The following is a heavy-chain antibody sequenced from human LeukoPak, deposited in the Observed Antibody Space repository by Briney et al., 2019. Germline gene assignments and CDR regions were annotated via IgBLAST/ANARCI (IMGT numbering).Heavy chain of an antibody. D-gene: IGHD3-22*01. CDR3: AKDRPNYYGSNGHYYKLNGDC. CDR2: ITSSGAAT. V-gene: IGHV3-23*01. J-gene: IGHJ4*02. CDR1: GFTFSSYA. Sequence: QPGGSLRLSCAASGFTFSSYAMSWVRQAPGKGLEWVSSITSSGAATYYADSVKGRLTISRDNSDNTLYLQMNSLRAEDTAVYYCAKDRPNYYGSNGHYYKLNGDCWGQGTLVTVSS.